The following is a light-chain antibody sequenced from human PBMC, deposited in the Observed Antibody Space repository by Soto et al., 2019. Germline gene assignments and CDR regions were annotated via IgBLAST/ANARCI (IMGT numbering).Light chain of an antibody. V-gene: IGLV2-11*01. Sequence: QSVLTQPRSVSGCPGQSVSISCTGTSSDVGRDSYVSWYQQHPGKAPKLMIYDVSERPSGVPDRFSGSKSGNTASLTISGLQAEDEADYYCCSYAGTYTGVFGTGTKVTVL. CDR1: SSDVGRDSY. CDR3: CSYAGTYTGV. CDR2: DVS. J-gene: IGLJ1*01.